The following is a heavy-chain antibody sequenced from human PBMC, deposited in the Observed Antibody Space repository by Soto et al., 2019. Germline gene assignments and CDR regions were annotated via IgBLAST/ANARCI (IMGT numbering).Heavy chain of an antibody. J-gene: IGHJ4*02. Sequence: SAPLSLRRTFSGGSISSYCRSWLRQPPGKGLEWIAYIYDSGSTNYNPSLKSRVTISVDTSKNQFSLKLSSVTAADTAVYYCAREGRTVTTEPFDYWGQVTLVTVS. CDR1: GGSISSYC. CDR2: IYDSGST. CDR3: AREGRTVTTEPFDY. V-gene: IGHV4-59*01. D-gene: IGHD4-17*01.